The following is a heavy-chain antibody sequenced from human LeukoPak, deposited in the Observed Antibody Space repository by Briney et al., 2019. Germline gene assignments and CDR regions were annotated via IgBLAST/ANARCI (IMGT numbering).Heavy chain of an antibody. Sequence: AGGSLRLSCAASGLTFSSYSMNWVRQAPGKGLEWVSSISSSSSYIYYADSVKGRFTISRDNAKNSLYLQMNSLRAENTAVYYCARDRGLLWFGELYDPWGQGTLVTVSS. CDR1: GLTFSSYS. J-gene: IGHJ5*02. CDR3: ARDRGLLWFGELYDP. D-gene: IGHD3-10*01. V-gene: IGHV3-21*01. CDR2: ISSSSSYI.